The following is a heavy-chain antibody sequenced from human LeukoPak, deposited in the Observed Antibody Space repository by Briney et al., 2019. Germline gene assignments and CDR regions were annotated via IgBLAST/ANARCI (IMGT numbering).Heavy chain of an antibody. Sequence: GGSLRLSCAASGFTFDDYAMHWVRQAPEKGLEWVSLISGDGGSTYYADSVKGRFTISRDNSKNSLYLQMNSLRTEDTALYYCASLKTYYYDSSGSYNENWGQGTLVTVSS. CDR1: GFTFDDYA. J-gene: IGHJ4*02. D-gene: IGHD3-22*01. V-gene: IGHV3-43*02. CDR2: ISGDGGST. CDR3: ASLKTYYYDSSGSYNEN.